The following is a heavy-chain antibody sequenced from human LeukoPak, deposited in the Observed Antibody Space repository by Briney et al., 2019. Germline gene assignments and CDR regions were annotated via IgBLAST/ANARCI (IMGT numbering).Heavy chain of an antibody. CDR2: MNPNRGNT. CDR3: ARGYSSWLDP. D-gene: IGHD6-19*01. V-gene: IGHV1-8*01. CDR1: GYTFTSYD. J-gene: IGHJ5*02. Sequence: GASVKVSCKASGYTFTSYDINWVRQGTGQGLEWMGWMNPNRGNTGYAQKFQGRVTMTRNTSISTAYMELSSLRSEDTAVYYCARGYSSWLDPWGQGTLVTVSS.